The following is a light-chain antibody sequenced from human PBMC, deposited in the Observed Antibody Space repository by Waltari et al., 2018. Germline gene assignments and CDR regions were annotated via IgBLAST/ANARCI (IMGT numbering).Light chain of an antibody. CDR1: SSDVGGYNY. V-gene: IGLV2-14*01. CDR3: SSYRTTNTWV. CDR2: EVN. J-gene: IGLJ3*02. Sequence: QSALTQPASVSGSPGQSIPISCTGTSSDVGGYNYVSWYQQRPGKAPNLIIYEVNKRPSGVSNRLSGSKSGHTASLTISGLQPEDEADYYCSSYRTTNTWVFGGGTKLTVL.